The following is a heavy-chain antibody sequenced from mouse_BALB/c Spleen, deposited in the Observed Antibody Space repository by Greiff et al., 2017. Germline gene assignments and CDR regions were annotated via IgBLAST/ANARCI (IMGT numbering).Heavy chain of an antibody. Sequence: EVKLVESGGGLVKPGGSLKLSCAASGFTFSDYYMYWVRQTPEKRLEWVATISDGGSYTYYPDSVKGRFTISRDNAKNNLYLQMSSLKSEDTAMYYCARDYYRYYYAMDYWGQGTSVTVSS. D-gene: IGHD2-14*01. J-gene: IGHJ4*01. CDR1: GFTFSDYY. V-gene: IGHV5-4*02. CDR2: ISDGGSYT. CDR3: ARDYYRYYYAMDY.